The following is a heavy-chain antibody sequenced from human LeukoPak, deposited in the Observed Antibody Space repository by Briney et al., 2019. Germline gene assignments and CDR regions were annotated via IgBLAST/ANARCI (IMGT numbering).Heavy chain of an antibody. D-gene: IGHD2-15*01. CDR2: INTNTGNP. V-gene: IGHV7-4-1*02. CDR3: ARTPGGYCSGGSCHGAFDI. J-gene: IGHJ3*02. Sequence: VASVKVSCKASGYTFTSYAMNWVRQAPGQGLEWMGWINTNTGNPTYAQGFTGRFVFSLDTSVSTAYLQISSLKTEDTAVYYCARTPGGYCSGGSCHGAFDIWGQGTMVTVSS. CDR1: GYTFTSYA.